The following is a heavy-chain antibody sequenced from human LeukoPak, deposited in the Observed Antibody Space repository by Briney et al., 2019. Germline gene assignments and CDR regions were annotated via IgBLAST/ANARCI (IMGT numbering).Heavy chain of an antibody. V-gene: IGHV4-39*01. CDR3: ARLGGGTGSYYYYGMDV. D-gene: IGHD2-15*01. CDR1: GGSISSSSYY. J-gene: IGHJ6*02. Sequence: SETLSLTCNVSGGSISSSSYYWGWIRQPPGKGLEWIGGIYYSGNTYYNPSLKSRVTISVDTSKNQFSLKLSSVTAADTAVYYCARLGGGTGSYYYYGMDVWGQGTTVTVSS. CDR2: IYYSGNT.